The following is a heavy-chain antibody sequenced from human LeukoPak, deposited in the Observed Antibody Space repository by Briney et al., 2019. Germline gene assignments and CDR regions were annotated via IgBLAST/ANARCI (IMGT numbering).Heavy chain of an antibody. D-gene: IGHD6-6*01. CDR1: GFTFSSYN. V-gene: IGHV3-21*01. J-gene: IGHJ4*02. CDR3: ARLASSSSSDY. Sequence: PGGSLRLSCAASGFTFSSYNMNWVRQAPGKGLEWVSSISSSSSSYIYYADSVKGRFTISRDNAKNSLYLQMNSLRAEDTAVYYCARLASSSSSDYWGQGTLVTVSS. CDR2: ISSSSSSYI.